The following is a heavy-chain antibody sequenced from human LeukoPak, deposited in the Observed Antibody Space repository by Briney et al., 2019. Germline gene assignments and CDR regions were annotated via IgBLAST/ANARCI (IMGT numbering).Heavy chain of an antibody. D-gene: IGHD2-21*01. CDR2: MNPTSGDT. V-gene: IGHV1-8*01. CDR1: GYTFSDYD. J-gene: IGHJ6*03. CDR3: ARVVMKAFYYYYMDV. Sequence: APVTVSFKASGYTFSDYDVNWVRQAPGQGLEWMGWMNPTSGDTGYAQKFQGRVTMTRSMSKNTAYMEMSRLRSEDTAVYFCARVVMKAFYYYYMDVWGKGTTIIISS.